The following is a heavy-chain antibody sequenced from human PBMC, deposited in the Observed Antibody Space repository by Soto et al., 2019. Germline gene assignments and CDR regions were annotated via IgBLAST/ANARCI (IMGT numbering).Heavy chain of an antibody. V-gene: IGHV1-18*04. CDR2: ISAYNGDT. J-gene: IGHJ4*02. CDR3: AGEFLEWSDLDY. D-gene: IGHD3-3*01. Sequence: QVQLVQSGPEVKKPGASVKVSCKASGYTFNTYGISWVRQAPGQGLEWMGWISAYNGDTKYEQKCQGRVTMTTDTPKSTAHMELRSLRSDDTAVGYCAGEFLEWSDLDYWGQGPLLTVSS. CDR1: GYTFNTYG.